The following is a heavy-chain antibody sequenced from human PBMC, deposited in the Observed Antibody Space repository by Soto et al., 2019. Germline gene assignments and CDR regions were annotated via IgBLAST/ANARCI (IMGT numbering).Heavy chain of an antibody. CDR3: ARIRATMGGYYGMDV. D-gene: IGHD2-15*01. Sequence: GSGPTLVNPTETLTLTCTVSGFSLSNARMGVSWIRQPPGKALEWLAHIFSNDEKSYSTSLKSRLTISKDTSKSQVVLTMTNMDPVDTATYYCARIRATMGGYYGMDVWGQGTTVTVSS. J-gene: IGHJ6*02. V-gene: IGHV2-26*01. CDR2: IFSNDEK. CDR1: GFSLSNARMG.